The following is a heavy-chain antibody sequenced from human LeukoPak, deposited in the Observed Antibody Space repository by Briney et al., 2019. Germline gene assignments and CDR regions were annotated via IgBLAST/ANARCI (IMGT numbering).Heavy chain of an antibody. Sequence: SQTLSLTCANSGDSVSSNSAVWNWIRQSPSRGLEWLGRAYYKSKWYNDYAESVKGRITVNPDTSKNQFSLQLNSVTPEDTAVYYCARGKQLGPFDYWGQGTLVTVSS. V-gene: IGHV6-1*01. CDR3: ARGKQLGPFDY. CDR1: GDSVSSNSAV. J-gene: IGHJ4*02. D-gene: IGHD1-1*01. CDR2: AYYKSKWYN.